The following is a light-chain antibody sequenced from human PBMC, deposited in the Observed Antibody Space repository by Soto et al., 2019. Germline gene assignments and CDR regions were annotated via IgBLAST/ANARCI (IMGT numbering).Light chain of an antibody. Sequence: QSVLTQPASVSGSPGQSITISCTGTSSDVGGYNYVSWHQRHPGKAPKLMVYEVSNRPSGVSNRFSGSKSGNTASLTISGLQAEDESHYYCSSYTSSSTYVFGTGTNVTVL. J-gene: IGLJ1*01. V-gene: IGLV2-14*01. CDR2: EVS. CDR3: SSYTSSSTYV. CDR1: SSDVGGYNY.